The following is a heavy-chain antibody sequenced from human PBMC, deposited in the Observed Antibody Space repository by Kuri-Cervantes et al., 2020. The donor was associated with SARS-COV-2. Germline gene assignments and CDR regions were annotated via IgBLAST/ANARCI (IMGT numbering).Heavy chain of an antibody. CDR3: AREGYDSSGYYLDY. CDR1: GFTFSSYA. CDR2: ISYDGSNK. V-gene: IGHV3-30-3*01. J-gene: IGHJ4*02. Sequence: GESLKISCAASGFTFSSYAMHWVRQAPGKGLEWVAVISYDGSNKYYADSVKGRFTISRDNSKYTLYLQMNSLRAEDTAVYYCAREGYDSSGYYLDYWGQGTLVTVSS. D-gene: IGHD3-22*01.